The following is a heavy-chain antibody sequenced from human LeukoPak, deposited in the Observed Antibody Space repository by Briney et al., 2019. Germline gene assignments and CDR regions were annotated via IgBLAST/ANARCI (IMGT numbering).Heavy chain of an antibody. J-gene: IGHJ6*04. CDR2: ISYDGSNK. Sequence: GGSLRLSCAASGFTFSSYAMHWVRQAPGKGLEWVAVISYDGSNKYYADSVKGRFTISRDNSKNTLHLQMNSLRAEDTAVYYCARDRGISSSGSMDVWGKGTTVTVSS. V-gene: IGHV3-30*04. CDR3: ARDRGISSSGSMDV. CDR1: GFTFSSYA. D-gene: IGHD6-25*01.